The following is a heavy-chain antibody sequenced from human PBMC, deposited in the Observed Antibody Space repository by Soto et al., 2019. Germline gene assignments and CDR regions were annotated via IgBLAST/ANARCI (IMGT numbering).Heavy chain of an antibody. V-gene: IGHV3-30-3*01. CDR3: ASQSMDV. J-gene: IGHJ6*02. CDR2: ISYDGSNK. CDR1: GFTVSSYA. Sequence: QVQLVESGGGVVQPGRSLRLSCAASGFTVSSYAMHWVRQAPGKGLEWVAVISYDGSNKYYADSVKGRFTISRDNSKNTLYLQMISLRAEDTAVYYCASQSMDVWGQGTTVTVSS.